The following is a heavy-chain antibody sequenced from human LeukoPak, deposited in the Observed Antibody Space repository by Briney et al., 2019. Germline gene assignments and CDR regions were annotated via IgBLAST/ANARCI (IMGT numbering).Heavy chain of an antibody. CDR2: IWYDGSNK. CDR1: GFTFSSYG. V-gene: IGHV3-33*06. Sequence: GGSLRLSCAASGFTFSSYGMHWVRQAPGKGLEWVAIIWYDGSNKYYADSVKGRFTISRDNSKNTLYLQMNSLRAEDTAVYYCAKRMSDFWSGYHKFTFDFWGQGTLVTVSS. D-gene: IGHD3-3*01. J-gene: IGHJ4*02. CDR3: AKRMSDFWSGYHKFTFDF.